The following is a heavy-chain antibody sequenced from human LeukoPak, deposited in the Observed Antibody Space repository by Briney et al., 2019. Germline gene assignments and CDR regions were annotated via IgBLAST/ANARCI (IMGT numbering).Heavy chain of an antibody. CDR2: INHSGST. D-gene: IGHD6-6*01. CDR1: GGSFSGFS. J-gene: IGHJ6*03. Sequence: SETLSLTCDVYGGSFSGFSWIWIRQPPGKGLEWIGEINHSGSTNYNPSLKSRVTISLDTSKAQFSLKLSSVTAADTAIYFCARAVEEISSSYFYYYHMDVWVKGTTVTVSS. V-gene: IGHV4-34*01. CDR3: ARAVEEISSSYFYYYHMDV.